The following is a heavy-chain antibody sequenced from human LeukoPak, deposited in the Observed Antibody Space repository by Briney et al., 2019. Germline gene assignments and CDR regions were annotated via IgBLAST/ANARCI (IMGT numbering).Heavy chain of an antibody. Sequence: SETLSLTCTVSGGSISNSTYYWSWIRQPPGKGLEWIGYIYYSGSTNYNPSLKSRVTISVDTSKNQFSLKLSSVTAADTAVYYCARHGAGTTWFDYWGQGTLVTVSS. J-gene: IGHJ4*02. CDR2: IYYSGST. CDR3: ARHGAGTTWFDY. CDR1: GGSISNSTYY. V-gene: IGHV4-61*05. D-gene: IGHD1-7*01.